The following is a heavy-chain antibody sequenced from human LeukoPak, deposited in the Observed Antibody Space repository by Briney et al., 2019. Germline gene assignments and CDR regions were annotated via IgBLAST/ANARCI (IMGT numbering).Heavy chain of an antibody. J-gene: IGHJ4*02. CDR2: IYYSGST. CDR1: GDSISSYY. CDR3: ARTYGSGSYDDY. Sequence: SETLSLTCTVSGDSISSYYWSWIRQPPGKGLEWIGYIYYSGSTNYNPSLKSRVTISVDTSKNQFSLKLSSVTAADTAVYYCARTYGSGSYDDYWGQGTLVTVSS. V-gene: IGHV4-59*01. D-gene: IGHD3-10*01.